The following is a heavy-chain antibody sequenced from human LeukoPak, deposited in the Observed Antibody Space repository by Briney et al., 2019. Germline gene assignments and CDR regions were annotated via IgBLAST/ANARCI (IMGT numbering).Heavy chain of an antibody. Sequence: GGSLRLSCAASGFTFSGCWMSWVRQARGKGLVWVANIDQDGSGRYYVDSVKGRFTISRDNAKNSLYLQMNSLRAEDTAVYYCARDLYSGSYYWVNYWGQGTLVTVSS. CDR3: ARDLYSGSYYWVNY. CDR2: IDQDGSGR. V-gene: IGHV3-7*01. CDR1: GFTFSGCW. D-gene: IGHD1-26*01. J-gene: IGHJ4*02.